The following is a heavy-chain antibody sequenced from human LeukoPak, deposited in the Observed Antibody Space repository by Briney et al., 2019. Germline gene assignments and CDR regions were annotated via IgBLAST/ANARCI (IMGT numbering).Heavy chain of an antibody. CDR2: FYTSGST. J-gene: IGHJ5*02. CDR1: GDSISSYY. CDR3: ARSFVPAAAPLHFNWFDP. D-gene: IGHD2-2*01. V-gene: IGHV4-4*07. Sequence: SETLSLTCIVSGDSISSYYWSWIRQPAGKGLEWIGRFYTSGSTNYNPSLKSRVIMSVDTSKNQFSLNLISVTAADTAVYYCARSFVPAAAPLHFNWFDPWGQGTLVTVSS.